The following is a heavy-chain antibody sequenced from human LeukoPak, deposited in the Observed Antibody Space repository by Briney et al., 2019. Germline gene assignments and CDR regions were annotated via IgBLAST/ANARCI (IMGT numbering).Heavy chain of an antibody. J-gene: IGHJ4*02. Sequence: SETLPLTCTVSGGSISSYYWSWIRQPPGKGLEWIGYIYYTGSTTYNPSLKSRVTISVDTSKNQFSLKLNSVTAADTAVYYCACTLASGTYIYWAQGTLVTVSS. CDR1: GGSISSYY. CDR2: IYYTGST. V-gene: IGHV4-59*08. D-gene: IGHD3-10*01. CDR3: ACTLASGTYIY.